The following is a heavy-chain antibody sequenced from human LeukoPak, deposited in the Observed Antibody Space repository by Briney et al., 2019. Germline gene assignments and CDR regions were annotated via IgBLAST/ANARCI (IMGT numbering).Heavy chain of an antibody. CDR3: ARGVAAPGTGGLSWFDP. Sequence: PSETLSLTCTVSGGSISSYYWSWIRQTPGKGLEWIGYIYYSGSTNYSPSLKSRVTISVDTSKNQFSLKLSSVTAADTAVYYCARGVAAPGTGGLSWFDPWGQGTLVTVSS. D-gene: IGHD6-13*01. CDR2: IYYSGST. CDR1: GGSISSYY. V-gene: IGHV4-59*08. J-gene: IGHJ5*02.